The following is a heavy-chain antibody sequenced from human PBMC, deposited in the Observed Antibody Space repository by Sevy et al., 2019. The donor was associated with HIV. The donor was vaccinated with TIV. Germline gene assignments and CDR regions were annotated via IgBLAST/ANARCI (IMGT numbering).Heavy chain of an antibody. CDR1: GFTFSTYN. CDR2: ISGLSNYI. J-gene: IGHJ4*02. V-gene: IGHV3-21*06. D-gene: IGHD3-10*01. Sequence: GGSLRLSCAASGFTFSTYNMNWVRQAPGKGLEWVSSISGLSNYIYYADSMKGRFTISRDNAKNTLNLQMNSLRGGATAVYFCARGPPDGSYDYFDSWGQGILVTVSS. CDR3: ARGPPDGSYDYFDS.